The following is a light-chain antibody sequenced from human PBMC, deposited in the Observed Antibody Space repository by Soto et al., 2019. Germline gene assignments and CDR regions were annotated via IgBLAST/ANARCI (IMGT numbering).Light chain of an antibody. CDR1: QSITTN. CDR3: QQYNDWPPKRT. CDR2: GAS. V-gene: IGKV3-15*01. Sequence: EVVMTQSPVPLSVSPGERATLSCRASQSITTNLAWYQQKPGQAPRLLIYGASTRATGVPARFSGSGSGTQFTLTINSLQSEDFAVYYCQQYNDWPPKRTFGQGTKVDIK. J-gene: IGKJ1*01.